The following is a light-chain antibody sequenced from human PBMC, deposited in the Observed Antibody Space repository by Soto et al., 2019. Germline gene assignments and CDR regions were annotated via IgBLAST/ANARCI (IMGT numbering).Light chain of an antibody. CDR3: QSAIT. Sequence: IVLTQSPATLSLSPGERATLSCRASQSVSSYLAWYQQKPGQAPRLLIYDASNRATGIPARFSGSGSGTDFTLTISSLEPEDFAVYYCQSAITFGQGTRLEIK. CDR1: QSVSSY. CDR2: DAS. V-gene: IGKV3-11*01. J-gene: IGKJ5*01.